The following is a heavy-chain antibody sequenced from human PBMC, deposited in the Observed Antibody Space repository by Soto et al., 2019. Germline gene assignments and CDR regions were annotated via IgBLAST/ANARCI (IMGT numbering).Heavy chain of an antibody. CDR3: ARAPYSGYDNKVLDY. CDR2: IYYSGST. V-gene: IGHV4-59*01. CDR1: GGSISSYY. J-gene: IGHJ4*02. D-gene: IGHD5-12*01. Sequence: PSETLSLTCTVSGGSISSYYWSWIRQPPGKGLEWIGYIYYSGSTNYNPSLKSRVTISVDTSKNQFSLKLSSVTAADTAVYYCARAPYSGYDNKVLDYWGQGTLVTVSS.